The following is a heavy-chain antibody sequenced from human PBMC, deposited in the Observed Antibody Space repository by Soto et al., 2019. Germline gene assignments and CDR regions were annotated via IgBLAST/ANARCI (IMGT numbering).Heavy chain of an antibody. CDR1: GGSISSGDYY. CDR2: IYYSGST. V-gene: IGHV4-30-4*01. D-gene: IGHD3-10*01. J-gene: IGHJ5*02. CDR3: ARDQITMVRGVIIGNWFDP. Sequence: SETLSLTCTVSGGSISSGDYYWSWIRQPPGKGLEWIGYIYYSGSTYYNPSLKSRVTISVDTSKNQFSLKLSSVTAADTAVYYCARDQITMVRGVIIGNWFDPGGQGTRVTVS.